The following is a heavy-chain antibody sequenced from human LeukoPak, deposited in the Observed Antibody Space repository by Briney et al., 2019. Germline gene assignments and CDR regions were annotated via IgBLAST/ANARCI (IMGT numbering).Heavy chain of an antibody. CDR3: ARGLNEKAPW. Sequence: SETLSPSRAVYGGPFSGYYWTWIRQPPGKGLEWIGEINHSGSINYNPSLQSRVTISGDTSNNQFSLKLSSVTAADTAVYYCARGLNEKAPWWGQGTMVTVSS. D-gene: IGHD1-1*01. CDR2: INHSGSI. CDR1: GGPFSGYY. V-gene: IGHV4-34*01. J-gene: IGHJ4*02.